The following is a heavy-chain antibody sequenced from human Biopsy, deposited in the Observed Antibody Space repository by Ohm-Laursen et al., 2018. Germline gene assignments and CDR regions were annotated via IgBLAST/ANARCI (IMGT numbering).Heavy chain of an antibody. Sequence: ASVKVSCKASGYTFTGQYLHWVRQAPGQGLEWMGWIRPLNGDTKYGQKFQDRVTMTTDTSTSTVYMELTSLRSDDTAVYYCVRGEVTFGELIVSLDSWGQGTLVTVSS. CDR1: GYTFTGQY. CDR2: IRPLNGDT. D-gene: IGHD3-16*02. CDR3: VRGEVTFGELIVSLDS. V-gene: IGHV1-18*01. J-gene: IGHJ4*02.